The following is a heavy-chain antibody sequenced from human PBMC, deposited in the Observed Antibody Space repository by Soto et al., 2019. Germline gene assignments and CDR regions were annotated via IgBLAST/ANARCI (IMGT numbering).Heavy chain of an antibody. CDR1: GFTFDDYA. Sequence: ESGGGLVQPGRSLRLSCAASGFTFDDYAIHWVRQAPGRGLEWVAGISWNGASIGYADSVKGRFTISRDNAKNSLHLQMNSLRSEDTALYYCANLPLYGSGFDCWGQGTLVTVSS. CDR2: ISWNGASI. J-gene: IGHJ4*02. D-gene: IGHD3-10*01. CDR3: ANLPLYGSGFDC. V-gene: IGHV3-9*01.